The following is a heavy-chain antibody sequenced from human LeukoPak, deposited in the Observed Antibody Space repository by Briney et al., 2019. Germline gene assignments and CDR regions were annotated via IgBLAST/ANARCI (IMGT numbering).Heavy chain of an antibody. CDR3: ARAGTESKWGLPRADYYYMDV. V-gene: IGHV1-2*02. CDR2: INPNTGDT. J-gene: IGHJ6*03. Sequence: GASVKVSCKASGYTFTGYSIYWVRQTPGQGLEWMGWINPNTGDTNSAQKFQGRVTMTRDTSISTAYMELSNMTSDDTAVYYCARAGTESKWGLPRADYYYMDVWGKGTTVTVSS. D-gene: IGHD7-27*01. CDR1: GYTFTGYS.